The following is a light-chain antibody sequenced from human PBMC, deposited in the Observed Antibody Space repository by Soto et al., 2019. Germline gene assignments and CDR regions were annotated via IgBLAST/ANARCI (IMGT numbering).Light chain of an antibody. CDR1: QSVSTNY. V-gene: IGKV3-20*01. CDR3: QQYGSSPPT. J-gene: IGKJ1*01. CDR2: GAS. Sequence: EIVLTQSPGTLSLSPGERATLSCRASQSVSTNYLAWYQRKPGQGPRLLIYGASSRATDIPNRFSGSGSGTDFTLTITRLKAEDFAVYYCQQYGSSPPTFGQGTKVEIK.